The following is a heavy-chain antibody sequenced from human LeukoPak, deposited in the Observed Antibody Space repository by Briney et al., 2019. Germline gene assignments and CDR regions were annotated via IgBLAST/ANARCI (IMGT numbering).Heavy chain of an antibody. CDR1: GFTFSNYN. CDR3: ARAGRYCSSTSCYDY. J-gene: IGHJ4*02. V-gene: IGHV3-21*01. D-gene: IGHD2-2*01. CDR2: ISGSNSYI. Sequence: GGSLRLSCAASGFTFSNYNMNWVRQAPGKGLEWVSSISGSNSYIYYADSVKGRFTISRDNAKNSLYLQTNSLRAEDTAVYYCARAGRYCSSTSCYDYWGQGTLVTVSS.